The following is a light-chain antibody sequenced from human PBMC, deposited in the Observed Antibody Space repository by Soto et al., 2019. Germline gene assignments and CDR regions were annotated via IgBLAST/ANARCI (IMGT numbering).Light chain of an antibody. J-gene: IGKJ1*01. Sequence: TQSPSTLSASIGDRVIITCRASQSISNWLAWYQQKPGKVPKLLIYKASTLESGVPSRFSGSASGTEFTLTISSLQPDDFATYYCQRYDSCRTVCQGSNVDIK. CDR2: KAS. CDR1: QSISNW. V-gene: IGKV1-5*03. CDR3: QRYDSCRT.